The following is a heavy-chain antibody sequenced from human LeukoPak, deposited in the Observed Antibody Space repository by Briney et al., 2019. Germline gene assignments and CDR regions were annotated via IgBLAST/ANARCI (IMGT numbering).Heavy chain of an antibody. D-gene: IGHD3-22*01. Sequence: SETLSLTCTVSGGSISSGDYYWSWIRQPPGKGLEWIGYIYYSGSTYYNPSLKSRVTISVDTSKNQFSLKLSSVTAADTAVYYCARSQTYYYDSSGYTFDYWGQGTLVTVSS. CDR3: ARSQTYYYDSSGYTFDY. V-gene: IGHV4-30-4*02. CDR1: GGSISSGDYY. J-gene: IGHJ4*02. CDR2: IYYSGST.